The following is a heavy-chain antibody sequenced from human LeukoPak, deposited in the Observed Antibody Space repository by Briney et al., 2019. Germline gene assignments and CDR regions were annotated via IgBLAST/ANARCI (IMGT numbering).Heavy chain of an antibody. D-gene: IGHD3-3*01. V-gene: IGHV4-59*01. CDR1: GGSISSYY. CDR2: IYYSGST. Sequence: NPSETLSLTCTVSGGSISSYYWSWIRQPPGKGLEWIGYIYYSGSTNYNPSLKSRVTISVDTSKNQFSLKLSSVTAADTAVYYYARDRNDFWSGYTHDAFDIWGQGTMVTVSS. CDR3: ARDRNDFWSGYTHDAFDI. J-gene: IGHJ3*02.